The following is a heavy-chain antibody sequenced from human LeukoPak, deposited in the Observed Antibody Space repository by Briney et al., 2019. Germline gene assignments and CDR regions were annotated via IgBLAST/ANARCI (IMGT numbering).Heavy chain of an antibody. CDR3: AKKIAGVYAFNI. D-gene: IGHD3-16*01. Sequence: KPSETLSLTCTVSGGSISSYYWSWIRQPPGKGLEWIGYIYYSGSTNYNPSLKSRVTISVDTSKNQFSLKLSSVTAADTAIYYCAKKIAGVYAFNIWGQGTVVTVSS. V-gene: IGHV4-59*01. CDR1: GGSISSYY. J-gene: IGHJ3*02. CDR2: IYYSGST.